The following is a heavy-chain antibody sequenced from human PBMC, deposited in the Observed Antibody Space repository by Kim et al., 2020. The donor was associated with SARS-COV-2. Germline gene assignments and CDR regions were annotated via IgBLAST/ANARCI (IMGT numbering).Heavy chain of an antibody. CDR2: IIPILGIA. CDR1: GGTFSSYA. CDR3: AKLDSRVGTVSDY. V-gene: IGHV1-69*04. J-gene: IGHJ4*02. D-gene: IGHD2-15*01. Sequence: SVKVSCKASGGTFSSYAISWVRQAPGQGLEWMGRIIPILGIANYAQKFQGRVTITADKSTSTAYMELSSLRSEDTAVYYCAKLDSRVGTVSDYWGQGTLVTVSS.